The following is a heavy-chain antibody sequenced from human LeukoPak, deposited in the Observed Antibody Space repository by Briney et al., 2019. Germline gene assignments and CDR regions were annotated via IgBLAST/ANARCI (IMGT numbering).Heavy chain of an antibody. CDR3: ARLLWFGELGSFGY. V-gene: IGHV4-59*08. CDR2: INYSGST. Sequence: SETLSLTCTVSGGSISSYYWSWIRQPPGKGLEWIGYINYSGSTNYNPSLKSRVTISVDTSKDQFSLKLSSVTAADTAVYYCARLLWFGELGSFGYWGQGTLVTVSS. CDR1: GGSISSYY. J-gene: IGHJ4*02. D-gene: IGHD3-10*01.